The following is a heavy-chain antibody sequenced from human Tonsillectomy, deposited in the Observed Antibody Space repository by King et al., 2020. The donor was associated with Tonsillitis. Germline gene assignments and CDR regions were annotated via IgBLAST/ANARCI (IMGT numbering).Heavy chain of an antibody. CDR1: GGTFSSYT. Sequence: QLVQSGAEVRKPGSSVKVSCKASGGTFSSYTFSWVRQAPGQGLEWMGGIIPIFDTSNYAQKFQGRVTITADESTSTAYMELSSLRSEDTAVYYCARSTTALIHNSSPSGWKYVDFWGQGTLVTVSS. V-gene: IGHV1-69*01. CDR3: ARSTTALIHNSSPSGWKYVDF. D-gene: IGHD2-2*01. CDR2: IIPIFDTS. J-gene: IGHJ4*02.